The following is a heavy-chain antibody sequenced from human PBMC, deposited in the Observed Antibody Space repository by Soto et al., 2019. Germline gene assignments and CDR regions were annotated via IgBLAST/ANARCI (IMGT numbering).Heavy chain of an antibody. CDR2: INGGTGQT. V-gene: IGHV1-3*01. CDR3: ARGKGMEENYYYYGLDI. Sequence: GASVKVSCKASGYSCSTYAMHWVRQAPGQSLEWMGWINGGTGQTKFSQRFQDRITITRDTSASTAYMELSSLRSEDTAVYYCARGKGMEENYYYYGLDIWGQGTTVTASS. CDR1: GYSCSTYA. J-gene: IGHJ6*02. D-gene: IGHD1-1*01.